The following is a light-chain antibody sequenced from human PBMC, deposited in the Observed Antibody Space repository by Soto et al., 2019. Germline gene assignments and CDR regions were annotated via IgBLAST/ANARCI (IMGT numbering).Light chain of an antibody. CDR3: QQYKNLYS. CDR1: QTISGW. Sequence: DIQMTQSPSTLSASVGDRVTITCRASQTISGWLAWYQQKPGKAPKLLIYDASTLESGVPSRFSGSESGTEFTLNISSLQPEDFATYYCQQYKNLYSFGQGSKLEI. V-gene: IGKV1-5*01. CDR2: DAS. J-gene: IGKJ2*03.